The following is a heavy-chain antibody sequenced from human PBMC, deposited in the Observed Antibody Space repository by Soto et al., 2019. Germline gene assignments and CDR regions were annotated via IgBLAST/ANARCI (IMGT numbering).Heavy chain of an antibody. V-gene: IGHV1-69*01. D-gene: IGHD2-8*02. J-gene: IGHJ3*02. Sequence: QVQLVQSGAEVKKPGSSVKVSCNASGGTFSSYTFSWVRQAPGQGLEWMGGIVPLFGTTNDAKIFQGRVTISADESTSTLYMELSSLRSEDSSMYYCARDGGVTSTRSRGAFDIWGQGTVITVSS. CDR3: ARDGGVTSTRSRGAFDI. CDR2: IVPLFGTT. CDR1: GGTFSSYT.